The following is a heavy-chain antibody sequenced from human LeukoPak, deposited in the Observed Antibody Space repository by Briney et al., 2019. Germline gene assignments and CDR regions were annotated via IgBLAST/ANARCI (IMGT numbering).Heavy chain of an antibody. D-gene: IGHD3-22*01. CDR3: ARRDSSGYLGHSDP. CDR1: GYTFTSYA. CDR2: INTNTGNP. V-gene: IGHV7-4-1*02. Sequence: GASVKVSCKASGYTFTSYAMNWVRQAPGQGLEWMRWINTNTGNPTYAQGFTGRFVFSLDTSVSTAYLQISSLKAEDAAVYYCARRDSSGYLGHSDPWGQGTLVTVSS. J-gene: IGHJ5*02.